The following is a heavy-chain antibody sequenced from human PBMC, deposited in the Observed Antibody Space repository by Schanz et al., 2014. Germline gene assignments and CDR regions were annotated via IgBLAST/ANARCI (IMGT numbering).Heavy chain of an antibody. CDR1: GVTSDDYG. V-gene: IGHV3-9*02. CDR3: VKDLAPGGADV. Sequence: EGRLGESGGGLVQPGRSLRLSCVVSGVTSDDYGMHWVRQVPGKGLECFSGILLRSGHRDYANSVKDRFIISRDRSSLYLQMNSLRAEDTAFYYCVKDLAPGGADVWGQGTTVTVSS. J-gene: IGHJ6*02. D-gene: IGHD2-15*01. CDR2: ILLRSGHR.